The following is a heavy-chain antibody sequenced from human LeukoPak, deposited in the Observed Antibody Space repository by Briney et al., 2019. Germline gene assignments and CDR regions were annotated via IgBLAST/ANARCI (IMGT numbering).Heavy chain of an antibody. CDR3: AREHRGYSHG. V-gene: IGHV4-39*07. Sequence: SETLSLTCTVSGGSISSSSYYWGWIRQPPGKGLEWIGSMYYSGSTYYNPSLKSRVTISVDTSKNQFSLKLSSVTAADTAVYYCAREHRGYSHGWGQGTLVTVSS. CDR1: GGSISSSSYY. D-gene: IGHD5-18*01. CDR2: MYYSGST. J-gene: IGHJ4*02.